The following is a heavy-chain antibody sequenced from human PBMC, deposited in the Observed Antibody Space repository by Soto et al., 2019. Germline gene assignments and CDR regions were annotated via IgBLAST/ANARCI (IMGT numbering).Heavy chain of an antibody. Sequence: EVQLVASGGGLVQPGGSLRLSCTASGFTFSDSWMTWVRQAPGKGLEWVARIKPDESEKKYADSVKGRFSISRDNAKNSMYLQMDSLRGEDPAVYYCVRGGSNYASWGQGTLVTVSS. CDR1: GFTFSDSW. CDR3: VRGGSNYAS. J-gene: IGHJ5*02. D-gene: IGHD4-4*01. V-gene: IGHV3-7*01. CDR2: IKPDESEK.